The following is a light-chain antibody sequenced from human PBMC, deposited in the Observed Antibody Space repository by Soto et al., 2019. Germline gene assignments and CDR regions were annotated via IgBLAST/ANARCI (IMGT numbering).Light chain of an antibody. CDR3: MQRIQLPET. CDR1: QSLLRSDGKSS. J-gene: IGKJ2*01. CDR2: GAS. V-gene: IGKV2D-29*02. Sequence: DIVMTQTPLSLSVSPGQPASISCKSSQSLLRSDGKSSLYWYLQKPDQSPQLLIYGASTRLSGVPDRFSGSGSGTDFTLKISRVEAEDVGVYYCMQRIQLPETFGQGTKLEIK.